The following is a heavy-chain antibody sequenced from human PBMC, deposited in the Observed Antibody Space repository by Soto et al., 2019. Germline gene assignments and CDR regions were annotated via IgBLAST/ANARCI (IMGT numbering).Heavy chain of an antibody. CDR2: ISSSDSAI. J-gene: IGHJ1*01. D-gene: IGHD3-3*01. V-gene: IGHV3-48*03. CDR1: GFTFSSYE. CDR3: ASLEMATMQG. Sequence: EVQLVESGGGLVQPGGSLRLSCATSGFTFSSYEMNWVRQAPGKGLEWVSYISSSDSAIYYADSVKGRFTISRDNAKNPPYLQMNSLRAEDTAVYYCASLEMATMQGWGRGTLVTVSS.